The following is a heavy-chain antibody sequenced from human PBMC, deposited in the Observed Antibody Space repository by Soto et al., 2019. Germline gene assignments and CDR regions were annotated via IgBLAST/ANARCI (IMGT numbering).Heavy chain of an antibody. J-gene: IGHJ3*02. V-gene: IGHV3-23*01. D-gene: IGHD2-15*01. CDR3: ARRSPSWAFDI. CDR1: GFTFSSYA. CDR2: ISGSGSST. Sequence: GGFLRLSCAASGFTFSSYAMSWVRQAPGKGLEWVSVISGSGSSTYYADSVKGRFTISRDNSKNTLYLQMSSLRAEDTAVYYCARRSPSWAFDIWGQGTMVTVSS.